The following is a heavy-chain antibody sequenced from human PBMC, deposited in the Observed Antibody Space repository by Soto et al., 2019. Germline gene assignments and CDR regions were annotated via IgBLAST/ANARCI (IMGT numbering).Heavy chain of an antibody. D-gene: IGHD3-3*01. CDR1: GYTFTSYD. CDR3: ARVKAQSWSGYYLPAY. Sequence: QVQLVQSGAEVKKPGASVKVSCKASGYTFTSYDINWVRQATGQGLEWMGWMNPNSGNTGYAQKFKGRVTMTRNTSISTAYMELSSLRSEDTAVYYCARVKAQSWSGYYLPAYWGQGTLVTVSS. CDR2: MNPNSGNT. J-gene: IGHJ4*02. V-gene: IGHV1-8*01.